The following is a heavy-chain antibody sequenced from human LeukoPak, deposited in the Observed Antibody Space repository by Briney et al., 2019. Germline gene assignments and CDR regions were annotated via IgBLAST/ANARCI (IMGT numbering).Heavy chain of an antibody. Sequence: PSETLSLTCAVYGGSFSGYYWSWIRQPPGKGLEWIGEINHSGSTNYNPSLKSRVTISVDTSKNQFSLKLSSVTAADTAVYYCARGQSFWSGQENWGQGTLVTVSS. CDR1: GGSFSGYY. V-gene: IGHV4-34*01. J-gene: IGHJ4*02. CDR2: INHSGST. D-gene: IGHD3-3*01. CDR3: ARGQSFWSGQEN.